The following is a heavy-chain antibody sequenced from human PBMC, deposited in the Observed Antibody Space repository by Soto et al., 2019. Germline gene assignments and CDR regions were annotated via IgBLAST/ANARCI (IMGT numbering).Heavy chain of an antibody. CDR1: GYLFTAYS. J-gene: IGHJ1*01. CDR2: VNPSGGST. CDR3: AREENCSGGTCYSEYFHR. V-gene: IGHV1-46*01. Sequence: VASVKVSCKASGYLFTAYSMHWVRLAPGQGLEWMGVVNPSGGSTKYAQNFQGRVTMTRDTSTTTIYMELSSLRSDDTAIYYCAREENCSGGTCYSEYFHRWGQGNLVTVSS. D-gene: IGHD2-15*01.